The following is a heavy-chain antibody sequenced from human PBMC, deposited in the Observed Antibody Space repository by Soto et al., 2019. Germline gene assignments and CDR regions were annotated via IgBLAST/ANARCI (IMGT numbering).Heavy chain of an antibody. CDR3: ARDHVVVAATFRASYYGMDV. CDR2: ISSSSSYI. J-gene: IGHJ6*02. CDR1: GFTFSSYS. Sequence: GGSLRLSCSASGFTFSSYSMNWVRQAPWKGLEWVSSISSSSSYIYYADSVKGRFTISRDNAKNSLYLQMNSLRAEDTAVYYCARDHVVVAATFRASYYGMDVWGQGTTVTVYS. V-gene: IGHV3-21*01. D-gene: IGHD2-15*01.